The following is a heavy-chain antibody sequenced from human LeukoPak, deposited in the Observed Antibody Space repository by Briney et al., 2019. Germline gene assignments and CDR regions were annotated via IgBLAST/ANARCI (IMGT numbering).Heavy chain of an antibody. Sequence: GGSLRLSCAASGFTFSSHWMNWVRQAPGKGLEWVAVISYDGSNKYYADSVKGRFTISRDNSKNTLYLQMNSLRAEDTAVYYCARDDYYGSGSYYPYYYYYGMDVWGQGTTVTVSS. V-gene: IGHV3-30-3*01. CDR3: ARDDYYGSGSYYPYYYYYGMDV. CDR1: GFTFSSHW. J-gene: IGHJ6*02. CDR2: ISYDGSNK. D-gene: IGHD3-10*01.